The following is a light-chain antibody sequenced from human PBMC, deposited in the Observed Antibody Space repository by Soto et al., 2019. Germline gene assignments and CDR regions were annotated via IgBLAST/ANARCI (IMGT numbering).Light chain of an antibody. CDR2: DVS. Sequence: QSALTQPASVSGSPGQLITISCTGTSSDVGGYNYVSWYQQHPGKAPKLMIYDVSNRPSGVSNRFSGSKSGNTASLTISGLQAEDEADCYCSSYTSSSTLVVFGGGTKLTVL. J-gene: IGLJ2*01. CDR1: SSDVGGYNY. V-gene: IGLV2-14*01. CDR3: SSYTSSSTLVV.